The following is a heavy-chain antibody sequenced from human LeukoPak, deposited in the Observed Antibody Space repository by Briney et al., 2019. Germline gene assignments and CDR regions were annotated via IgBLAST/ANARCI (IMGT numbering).Heavy chain of an antibody. V-gene: IGHV4-39*07. CDR3: ARGYGGIYYYYMDV. CDR2: INHSGST. D-gene: IGHD3-16*01. Sequence: PSETLSLTCTVSGNSISSGDNYWSWIRQPPGKGLEWIGEINHSGSTNYNPSLKSRVTISVDTSKNQFSLKLSSVTAADTAVYYCARGYGGIYYYYMDVWGKGTTVTVSS. CDR1: GNSISSGDNY. J-gene: IGHJ6*03.